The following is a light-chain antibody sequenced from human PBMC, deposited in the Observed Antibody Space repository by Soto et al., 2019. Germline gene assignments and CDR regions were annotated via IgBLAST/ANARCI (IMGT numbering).Light chain of an antibody. J-gene: IGKJ1*01. CDR3: QQYNNWPPTWT. V-gene: IGKV3-15*01. CDR1: QSVSSN. Sequence: EIVMTPSPATLSVSPGERATLSCRASQSVSSNLAWYQQKPGQAPRLLIYGASTRATGIPARFSGSGSGTEFTLPISSLQSEDFAVYYCQQYNNWPPTWTFGQGTKVDIK. CDR2: GAS.